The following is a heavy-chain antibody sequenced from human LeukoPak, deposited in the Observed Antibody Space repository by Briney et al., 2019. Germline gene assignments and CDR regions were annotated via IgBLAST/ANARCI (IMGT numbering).Heavy chain of an antibody. Sequence: KAGGSLRLSCAASGLTFSDYYMSWIRQAPGKGLDWVSYISSSSSYTNYADSVKGRFTISRDNAKNSLYLQMNSLRAEDTAVYYCARVIVVVPAAMPGGDNWFDPWGQGTLVTVSS. V-gene: IGHV3-11*06. CDR2: ISSSSSYT. CDR3: ARVIVVVPAAMPGGDNWFDP. D-gene: IGHD2-2*01. J-gene: IGHJ5*02. CDR1: GLTFSDYY.